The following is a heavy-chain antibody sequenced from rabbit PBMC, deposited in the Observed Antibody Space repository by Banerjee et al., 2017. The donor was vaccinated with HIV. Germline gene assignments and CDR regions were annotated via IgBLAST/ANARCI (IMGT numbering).Heavy chain of an antibody. D-gene: IGHD1-1*01. J-gene: IGHJ4*01. CDR2: IDTGSRDFT. Sequence: LVEYGGDLVQPGASLTLTCTASGVSFSNYNFMCWVRQAPGKGLEWIACIDTGSRDFTYYASWAKGRFTISKTSSTTVTLQVTSLTAADTATYFCTRDDGSGHYIDGYFKLRGQGTLVTVS. CDR1: GVSFSNYNF. CDR3: TRDDGSGHYIDGYFKL. V-gene: IGHV1S40*01.